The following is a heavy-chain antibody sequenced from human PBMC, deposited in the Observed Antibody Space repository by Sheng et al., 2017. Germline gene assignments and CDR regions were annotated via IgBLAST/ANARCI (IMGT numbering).Heavy chain of an antibody. CDR1: GYSISSGSY. J-gene: IGHJ4*02. D-gene: IGHD6-19*01. Sequence: QVQLQESGPGLVKPSETLSLTCTVSGYSISSGSYWGWIRQPPGKGLEWIGSAYYSGSNYNNPSLKSRVTISVDTSRNQFSLKLSSVTAADTAVYYCARDPSFSSGWEFDYWGQGTLVTSP. CDR3: ARDPSFSSGWEFDY. V-gene: IGHV4-38-2*02. CDR2: AYYSGSN.